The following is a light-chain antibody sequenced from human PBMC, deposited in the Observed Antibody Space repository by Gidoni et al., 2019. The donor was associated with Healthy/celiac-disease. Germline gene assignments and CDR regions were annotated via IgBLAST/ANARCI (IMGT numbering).Light chain of an antibody. CDR3: AAWDDSLNGVV. V-gene: IGLV1-44*01. Sequence: VLTQPPSASGTPGQRVTISCSGSSSNIGSNTVNWYQRLPGTAPKLLIYSNDQRPSGVPDRFSGSKSGTSASLAISGLQSEDEADYYCAAWDDSLNGVVFGGGTKLTVL. CDR1: SSNIGSNT. J-gene: IGLJ2*01. CDR2: SND.